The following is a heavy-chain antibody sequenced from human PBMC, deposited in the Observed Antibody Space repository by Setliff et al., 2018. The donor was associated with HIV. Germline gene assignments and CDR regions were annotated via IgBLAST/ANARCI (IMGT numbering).Heavy chain of an antibody. Sequence: SETLSLTCAVYGGSFTGYFWSWIRQSPGKGLEWIGEINDSGDTNYNPPLKSRVTISVVTSKNQFSLRLTSVTAADTGVYYCARGGLRQWNGFWGQGTLVTVSS. CDR1: GGSFTGYF. CDR3: ARGGLRQWNGF. J-gene: IGHJ4*02. V-gene: IGHV4-34*01. D-gene: IGHD3-3*01. CDR2: INDSGDT.